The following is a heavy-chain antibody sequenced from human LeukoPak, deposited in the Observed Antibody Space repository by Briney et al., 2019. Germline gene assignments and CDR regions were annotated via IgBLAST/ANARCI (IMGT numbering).Heavy chain of an antibody. CDR1: GGSISSSSYY. Sequence: SETLSLTCTVSGGSISSSSYYWGWIRQPPGTGLEWIGSIYYSGSTYYNPSLKSRVTISVDTSKNQFSLQLNSVTPEDTAVYYCARDSSSIVVVPAAMDYWGQGTLVTVSS. V-gene: IGHV4-39*07. CDR2: IYYSGST. D-gene: IGHD2-2*01. CDR3: ARDSSSIVVVPAAMDY. J-gene: IGHJ4*02.